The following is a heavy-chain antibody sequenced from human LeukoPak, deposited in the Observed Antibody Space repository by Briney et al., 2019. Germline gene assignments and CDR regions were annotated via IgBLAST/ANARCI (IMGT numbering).Heavy chain of an antibody. CDR1: GITLSNYG. CDR2: ISGSGGST. J-gene: IGHJ4*02. Sequence: PGGSLRLSCEVSGITLSNYGMSWVRQAPGKGLEWVAGISGSGGSTNYADSVKGRFTISRDNPKNTLYLQMNSLRAEDTAVHFCAKRGVVIRVILVGFHKEAYYFDSWGQGALVTVS. D-gene: IGHD2-21*01. CDR3: AKRGVVIRVILVGFHKEAYYFDS. V-gene: IGHV3-23*01.